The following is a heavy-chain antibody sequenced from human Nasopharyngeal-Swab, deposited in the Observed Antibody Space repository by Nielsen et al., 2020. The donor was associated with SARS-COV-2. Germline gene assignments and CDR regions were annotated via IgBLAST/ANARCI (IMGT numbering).Heavy chain of an antibody. J-gene: IGHJ6*03. CDR3: ARGAPYTMVRGVITFQYYYYYMDV. V-gene: IGHV1-69*01. CDR2: IIPIFGTA. D-gene: IGHD3-10*01. Sequence: WVRQAPGQGLEWMGGIIPIFGTANYAQKFQGRVTITADESTSIAYMELSSLRSEDTAVYYCARGAPYTMVRGVITFQYYYYYMDVWGKGTTVTVSS.